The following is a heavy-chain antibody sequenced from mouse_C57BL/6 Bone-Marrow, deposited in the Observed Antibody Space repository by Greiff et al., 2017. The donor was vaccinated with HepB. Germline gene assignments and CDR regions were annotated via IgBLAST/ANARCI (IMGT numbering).Heavy chain of an antibody. J-gene: IGHJ3*01. CDR1: GYTFTDYY. Sequence: EVQVVESGPVLVKPGASVKMSCKASGYTFTDYYMNWVKQSHGKSLEWIGVINPYNGGTSYNQKFKGKATLTVDKSSSTAYMELNSLTSEDSAVYYCARAGQLRLLAYWGQGTLVTVSA. V-gene: IGHV1-19*01. D-gene: IGHD3-2*02. CDR2: INPYNGGT. CDR3: ARAGQLRLLAY.